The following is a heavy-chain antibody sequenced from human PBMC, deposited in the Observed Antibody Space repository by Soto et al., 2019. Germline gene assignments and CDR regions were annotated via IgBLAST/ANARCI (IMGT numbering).Heavy chain of an antibody. CDR3: NRGSEYNFWSGYL. D-gene: IGHD3-3*01. Sequence: QERLVQSGAEVRKPGSSVKVSCKVTGGTSTRYAINWVRQAPGQGLAWMGGIVPMFGTSKYAQKFQGRVTITAPTSTNIAYMDLRSLRSEDTAVYYCNRGSEYNFWSGYLWGQGTLVSVAS. CDR2: IVPMFGTS. J-gene: IGHJ4*02. CDR1: GGTSTRYA. V-gene: IGHV1-69*06.